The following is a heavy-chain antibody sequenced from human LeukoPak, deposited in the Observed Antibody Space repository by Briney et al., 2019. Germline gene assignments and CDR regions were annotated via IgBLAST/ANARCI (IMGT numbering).Heavy chain of an antibody. CDR1: GYSFTGYY. J-gene: IGHJ2*01. CDR2: INPNSGGT. D-gene: IGHD5-18*01. V-gene: IGHV1-2*02. Sequence: ASVKVSCTASGYSFTGYYMHWVRQAPGQGLEWMGWINPNSGGTNYAQKFQGRVTITRDTSISTAYMELSRLRSDDTAVYYCARGDTGMAYWYFDLWGRGTLVTVSS. CDR3: ARGDTGMAYWYFDL.